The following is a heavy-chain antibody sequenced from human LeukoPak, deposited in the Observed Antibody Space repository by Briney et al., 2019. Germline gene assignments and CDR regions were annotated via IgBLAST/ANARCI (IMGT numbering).Heavy chain of an antibody. CDR3: ARGRYCSSTSCYVYYFDY. CDR2: INHSGST. CDR1: GGSFSGYY. D-gene: IGHD2-2*01. V-gene: IGHV4-34*01. Sequence: SETLSLTCAVYGGSFSGYYWSWSRQPPGKGLEWIGEINHSGSTNYNPSLKSRVTISVDTSKNQFSLKLSSVTAADTAVYYCARGRYCSSTSCYVYYFDYWGQGTLVTVSS. J-gene: IGHJ4*02.